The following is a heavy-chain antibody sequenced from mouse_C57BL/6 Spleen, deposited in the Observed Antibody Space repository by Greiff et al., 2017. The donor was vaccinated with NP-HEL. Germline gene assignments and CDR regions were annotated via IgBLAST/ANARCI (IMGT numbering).Heavy chain of an antibody. V-gene: IGHV1-55*01. Sequence: QVQLQQPGAELVKPGASVKMSCKASGYTFTSYWITWVKQRPGQGLEWIGDIYPGSGSTNYNEKFKSKATLTVDTSSSTAYMQLSSLTSEDSAVYYCARDYFGSSYFFDYWGQGTTLTVSS. CDR2: IYPGSGST. CDR1: GYTFTSYW. J-gene: IGHJ2*01. CDR3: ARDYFGSSYFFDY. D-gene: IGHD1-1*01.